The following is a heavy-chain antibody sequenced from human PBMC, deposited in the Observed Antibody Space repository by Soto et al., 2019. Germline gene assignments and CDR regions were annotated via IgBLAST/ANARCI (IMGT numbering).Heavy chain of an antibody. D-gene: IGHD6-13*01. J-gene: IGHJ4*02. CDR3: ARESRSWYGSIWDY. V-gene: IGHV4-59*12. Sequence: SETLSLTCTVSGGSISSYYWSWIRQPPGKGLEWIGYIYFSGGTNYNPSLKSRVTISVDTSKNQFSLKLSSVTAADTAVYYCARESRSWYGSIWDYWGKGTLVT. CDR1: GGSISSYY. CDR2: IYFSGGT.